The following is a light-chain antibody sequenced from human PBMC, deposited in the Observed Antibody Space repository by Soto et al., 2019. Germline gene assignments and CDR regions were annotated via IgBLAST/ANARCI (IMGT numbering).Light chain of an antibody. J-gene: IGKJ2*01. CDR1: QIVSSN. V-gene: IGKV3-15*01. CDR3: QQYTNWPPMYT. CDR2: DAS. Sequence: EIVMTQSPATLSVSPGERATLSCRASQIVSSNVAWYQQKAGQAPRLLINDASTRATGIPARFSGSGSGTEFTLTISSLQSEDFAVDYCQQYTNWPPMYTFGQGTKLEIK.